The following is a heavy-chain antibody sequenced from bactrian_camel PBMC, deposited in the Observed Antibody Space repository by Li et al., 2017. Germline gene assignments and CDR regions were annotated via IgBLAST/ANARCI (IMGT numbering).Heavy chain of an antibody. CDR2: MNSGGGYT. CDR1: GFTFGGHY. D-gene: IGHD2*01. CDR3: APSFRGSGSPD. V-gene: IGHV3S40*01. Sequence: VQLVESGGGLVQPGGSLRLSCAASGFTFGGHYMSWVRQAPGKGLEWASGMNSGGGYTLYADSVKGRFTISRDNSKNTLYLQMNSLKPEDTALYYCAPSFRGSGSPDWGQGTQVTVS. J-gene: IGHJ4*01.